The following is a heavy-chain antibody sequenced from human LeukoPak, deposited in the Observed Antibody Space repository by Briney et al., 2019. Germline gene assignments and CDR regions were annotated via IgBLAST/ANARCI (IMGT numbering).Heavy chain of an antibody. CDR2: IDYRGST. D-gene: IGHD1-26*01. J-gene: IGHJ6*02. Sequence: SETLSLTCTVSGGSISSYYWSWIRQPPGKGLEWIAYIDYRGSTNYNPSLKSRVTISVDTSKNQFSLKLSSVTAADTAVYYCARTSGSYFYYYGMDVWGQGTTVTVSS. CDR1: GGSISSYY. CDR3: ARTSGSYFYYYGMDV. V-gene: IGHV4-59*01.